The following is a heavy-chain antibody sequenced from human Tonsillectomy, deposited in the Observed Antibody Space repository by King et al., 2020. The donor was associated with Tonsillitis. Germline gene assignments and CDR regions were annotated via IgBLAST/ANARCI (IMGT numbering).Heavy chain of an antibody. J-gene: IGHJ3*02. V-gene: IGHV3-64D*06. CDR1: GFTFSSYA. CDR3: VKERSPRGAFDI. CDR2: IGSNGGST. D-gene: IGHD1-26*01. Sequence: EVQLVESGGGLVQPGGSLRLSCSASGFTFSSYAMHWVRQAPGKGLEHVSAIGSNGGSTYYADSVKGRFTISRDNSKNTLYLQMSSLRAEDTAVYYCVKERSPRGAFDIWGQGTMVTVSS.